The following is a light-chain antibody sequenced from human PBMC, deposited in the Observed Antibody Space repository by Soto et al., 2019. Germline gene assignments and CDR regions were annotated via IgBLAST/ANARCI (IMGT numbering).Light chain of an antibody. CDR2: DAS. V-gene: IGKV3-11*01. Sequence: EIVLTQSPATLSLSPGERATLSCRASQSVGSSLAWYQQKPGQAPRLLIYDASNRATGIPARFSGSGSGTDFTLTISSLEYEDFAVYYCLQRGDWPPLTFDQGTKVEIK. CDR3: LQRGDWPPLT. CDR1: QSVGSS. J-gene: IGKJ1*01.